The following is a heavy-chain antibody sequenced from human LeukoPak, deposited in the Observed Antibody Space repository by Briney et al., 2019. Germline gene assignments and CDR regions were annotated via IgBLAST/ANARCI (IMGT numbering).Heavy chain of an antibody. V-gene: IGHV3-23*01. D-gene: IGHD4-17*01. CDR1: GFTFSSYA. J-gene: IGHJ4*02. CDR2: INGSGGTT. CDR3: AKDLGVGDYVTDY. Sequence: ESGGSLRLSCAASGFTFSSYAMSWVRQAPGKGLEWVSDINGSGGTTYYADSVKGRFTISRDSSKNTLYLQMNSLRAEDTAVYYCAKDLGVGDYVTDYWGQGTLVTVSS.